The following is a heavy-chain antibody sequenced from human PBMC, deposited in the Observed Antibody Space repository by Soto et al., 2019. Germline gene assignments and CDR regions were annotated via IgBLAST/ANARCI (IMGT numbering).Heavy chain of an antibody. D-gene: IGHD2-15*01. V-gene: IGHV1-18*01. CDR3: ARGCSGGSCDYYYFYRMDV. J-gene: IGHJ6*02. Sequence: ASVKVSCKASGYTFINYAINWVRQAPGQGPERMGWISAYNGNTNYAQKLQGRVTMTTDTSTSTAYMDLRSLRSDDTAVYYCARGCSGGSCDYYYFYRMDVWGQGTTVTVSS. CDR2: ISAYNGNT. CDR1: GYTFINYA.